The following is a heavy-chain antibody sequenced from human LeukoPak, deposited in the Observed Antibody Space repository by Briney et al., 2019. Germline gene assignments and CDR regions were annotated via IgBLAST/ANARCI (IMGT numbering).Heavy chain of an antibody. CDR2: IHSDGSSA. CDR3: ARGGVGSFDV. D-gene: IGHD2-8*02. Sequence: GGSLRLSCAASGFTFSTYWIHWVRQAPGKGLVWVSHIHSDGSSATYADSVKGRFAISRDNAKNTVYLQMSSLGAEDTAVYYCARGGVGSFDVWAKGQWSPSLQ. J-gene: IGHJ3*01. CDR1: GFTFSTYW. V-gene: IGHV3-74*01.